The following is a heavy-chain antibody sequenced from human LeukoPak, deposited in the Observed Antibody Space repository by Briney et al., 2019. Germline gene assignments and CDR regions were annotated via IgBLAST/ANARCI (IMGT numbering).Heavy chain of an antibody. D-gene: IGHD5-24*01. CDR1: GGSISSYY. Sequence: PSETLSLTCTVSGGSISSYYWSWIRQPPGKGLEWIGYIYYSGSTNYNPSLKSRVTISVDTSKNQFSLKLSSVTAADTAVYYCARGRGDGYNSETFDYWGQGTLVTVSS. CDR3: ARGRGDGYNSETFDY. CDR2: IYYSGST. V-gene: IGHV4-59*01. J-gene: IGHJ4*02.